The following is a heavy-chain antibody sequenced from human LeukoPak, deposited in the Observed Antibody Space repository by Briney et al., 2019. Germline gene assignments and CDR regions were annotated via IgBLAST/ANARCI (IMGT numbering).Heavy chain of an antibody. Sequence: GGSLRLSCAVSGFTFSSYSMNWVRQAPGKGLEWVSSISSSSSYIYYADSVKGRFTISRDNAKNSLYLQMNSLRAEDTAVYYCARDPYYDFWSGSDAFDIWGQGTMVTVSS. V-gene: IGHV3-21*01. D-gene: IGHD3-3*01. CDR1: GFTFSSYS. CDR3: ARDPYYDFWSGSDAFDI. J-gene: IGHJ3*02. CDR2: ISSSSSYI.